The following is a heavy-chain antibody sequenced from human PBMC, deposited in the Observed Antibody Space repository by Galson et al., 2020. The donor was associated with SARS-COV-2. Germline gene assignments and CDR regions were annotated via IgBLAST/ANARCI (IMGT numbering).Heavy chain of an antibody. D-gene: IGHD3-9*01. CDR1: GYTFTSYG. J-gene: IGHJ4*02. CDR2: ISAYNGNT. V-gene: IGHV1-18*04. Sequence: ASVKVSCKASGYTFTSYGISWVRQAPGQGLEWMGWISAYNGNTNYAQKLQGRVTMTTDTSTSTAYMELRSLRSDDTAVCYCAREGDDILTGYSDYWGQGTLVTVSS. CDR3: AREGDDILTGYSDY.